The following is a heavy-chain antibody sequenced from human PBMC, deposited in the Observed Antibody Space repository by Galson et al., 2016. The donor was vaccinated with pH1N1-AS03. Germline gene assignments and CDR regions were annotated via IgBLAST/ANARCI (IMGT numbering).Heavy chain of an antibody. D-gene: IGHD1/OR15-1a*01. J-gene: IGHJ5*02. V-gene: IGHV3-30*02. Sequence: SLRLSCAASGFTFSSYGMHWVRQAPGKGLEWVTFIRHDGSNRYYADSVKGRFTISRDNSKKTLFLQMNSLRPEDTAVYYCAQARVNGIDATTRWFAPWGQGAQVTVSS. CDR1: GFTFSSYG. CDR3: AQARVNGIDATTRWFAP. CDR2: IRHDGSNR.